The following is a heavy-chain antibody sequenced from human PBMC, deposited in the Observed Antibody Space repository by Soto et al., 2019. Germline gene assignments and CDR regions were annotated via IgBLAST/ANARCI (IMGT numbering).Heavy chain of an antibody. Sequence: QVQLQQWGAGLLKPSETLSLTCAVYGGSFSGYYWSWIRQPPGKGLEWIGEINHSGSTNYNPSLKSRVTISVDTSKNQFYLKLSSVTAADTAVYYCARGYSSGWYGGYWGQGTLVTVSS. CDR1: GGSFSGYY. CDR3: ARGYSSGWYGGY. V-gene: IGHV4-34*01. CDR2: INHSGST. D-gene: IGHD6-19*01. J-gene: IGHJ4*02.